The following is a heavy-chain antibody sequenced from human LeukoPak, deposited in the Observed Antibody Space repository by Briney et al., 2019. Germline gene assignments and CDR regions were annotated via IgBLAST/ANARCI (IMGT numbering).Heavy chain of an antibody. J-gene: IGHJ4*02. CDR3: ARVELWDYFDY. CDR2: IYYSGST. CDR1: GGSISSYY. Sequence: SETLSLTCTVSGGSISSYYWSWIRQPPGKGLEWIGYIYYSGSTNYNPSLKSRVTISVDTSKNQFSLKLSSVTAADTAVYYCARVELWDYFDYWGQGTLVTVSS. D-gene: IGHD5-18*01. V-gene: IGHV4-59*01.